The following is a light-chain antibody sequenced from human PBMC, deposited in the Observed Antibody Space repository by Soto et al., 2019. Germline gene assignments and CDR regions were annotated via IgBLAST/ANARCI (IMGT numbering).Light chain of an antibody. CDR3: RSYTTSNTRQIV. J-gene: IGLJ1*01. V-gene: IGLV2-14*03. CDR1: SSDVGGYNY. Sequence: QSVLTQPASVSGSPGQSITISCTGTSSDVGGYNYVSWYQHHPGKAPKLMIHDVSNRPSGVSNRFSGPKSGNTASLTISGLQPEDEADYYCRSYTTSNTRQIVFGTGTKVTVL. CDR2: DVS.